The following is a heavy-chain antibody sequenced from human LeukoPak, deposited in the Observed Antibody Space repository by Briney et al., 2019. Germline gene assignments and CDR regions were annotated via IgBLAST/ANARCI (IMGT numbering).Heavy chain of an antibody. J-gene: IGHJ4*02. V-gene: IGHV3-23*01. Sequence: GGSLRLSCAAAGFTFSSYAMSWVRQAPGKGLEWVSAISGSGGSTYYADSVKGRFTISRDNSKNTLYLQMNSLRAEDTAIYYCAKDRVAVAGNFDYWGQGTLVTVSS. CDR1: GFTFSSYA. CDR2: ISGSGGST. D-gene: IGHD6-19*01. CDR3: AKDRVAVAGNFDY.